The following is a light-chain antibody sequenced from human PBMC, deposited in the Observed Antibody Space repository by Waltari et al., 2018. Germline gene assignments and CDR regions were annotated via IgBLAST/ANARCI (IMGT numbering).Light chain of an antibody. V-gene: IGLV2-23*02. CDR2: EVT. Sequence: QSALTQPASVSGSPGQSITISCAGTSSDVGNYNFVSWYQQHTGKVPKLIIYEVTQRPSGVSDRFSGSKSGNTAYLTISGLQPEDEANYYCCSYAGGGTPRLLFGGGTEVTVL. CDR1: SSDVGNYNF. CDR3: CSYAGGGTPRLL. J-gene: IGLJ2*01.